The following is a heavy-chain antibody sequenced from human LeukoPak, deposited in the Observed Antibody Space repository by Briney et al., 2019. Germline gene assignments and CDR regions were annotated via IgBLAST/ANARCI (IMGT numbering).Heavy chain of an antibody. CDR3: AKDQRGYGRIVDY. J-gene: IGHJ4*02. V-gene: IGHV3-23*01. D-gene: IGHD3-10*01. CDR2: ISGSGGNT. Sequence: PGGSLRLSCAASGFTFSSYAMSWVRQAPGKGLEWVSSISGSGGNTYYADSVKGRFTISRDNSKNILYLQMNSLRAEDTAIYYCAKDQRGYGRIVDYWGQGTLVTISS. CDR1: GFTFSSYA.